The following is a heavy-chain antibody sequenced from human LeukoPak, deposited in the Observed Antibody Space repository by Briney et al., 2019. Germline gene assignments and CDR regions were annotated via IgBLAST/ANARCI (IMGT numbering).Heavy chain of an antibody. CDR1: GFTFSSYS. J-gene: IGHJ6*03. CDR3: AREGFSSSSYYYYYMDV. CDR2: ISSSGSTI. Sequence: GGSLRLSCAASGFTFSSYSMNWVRQAPGEGLEWVSYISSSGSTIYYTDSVKGRFTISRDNAKNSLYLQMNSLRAEDTAVYYCAREGFSSSSYYYYYMDVWGKGTTVTVSS. V-gene: IGHV3-48*04. D-gene: IGHD6-6*01.